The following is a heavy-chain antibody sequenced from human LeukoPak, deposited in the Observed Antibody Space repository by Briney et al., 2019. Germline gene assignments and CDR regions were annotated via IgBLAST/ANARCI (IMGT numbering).Heavy chain of an antibody. CDR1: GFTFSNYA. CDR2: ISGSGGST. J-gene: IGHJ4*02. V-gene: IGHV3-23*01. D-gene: IGHD2-8*02. CDR3: ANEDYTGGCLQCRGGLDY. Sequence: GGSLRLSCAASGFTFSNYAMSWVRQAPGKGLEWVSSISGSGGSTYYADSVKGRFTISRDNSKNTLFLQMNSLRADDTAVYYCANEDYTGGCLQCRGGLDYWGQGTLVTVSS.